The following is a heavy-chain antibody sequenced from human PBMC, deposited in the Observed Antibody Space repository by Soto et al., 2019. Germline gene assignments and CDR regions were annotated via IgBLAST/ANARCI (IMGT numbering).Heavy chain of an antibody. CDR2: ISSSSSYI. CDR1: GFTFSSYS. Sequence: EVQLVESGGGLVKPGGSLRLSCAASGFTFSSYSMNWVRQAPGKGLEWVSSISSSSSYIYYADSVKGRFTISRDNTKNAQYLQMNSLRAEDTAVYYWARGVYGDYLYYYGMDVWGQGTTVTVSS. J-gene: IGHJ6*02. CDR3: ARGVYGDYLYYYGMDV. V-gene: IGHV3-21*01. D-gene: IGHD4-17*01.